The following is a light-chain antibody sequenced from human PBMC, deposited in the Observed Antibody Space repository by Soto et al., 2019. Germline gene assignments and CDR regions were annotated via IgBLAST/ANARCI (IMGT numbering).Light chain of an antibody. CDR1: SGHTTYA. J-gene: IGLJ2*01. CDR3: QTWGTGFRV. V-gene: IGLV4-69*01. CDR2: INTDGSH. Sequence: QPVLTQSPSASASLGASVKLTCTVNSGHTTYAIAWHQQQPEKGPRYLMKINTDGSHSKGDGIPDRFSGSSSGAERFLTISSLQSEDEADYYCQTWGTGFRVFGGGTQLTVL.